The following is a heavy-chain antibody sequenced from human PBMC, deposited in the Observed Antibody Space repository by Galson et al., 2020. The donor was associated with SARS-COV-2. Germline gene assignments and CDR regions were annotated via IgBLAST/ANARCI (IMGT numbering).Heavy chain of an antibody. V-gene: IGHV3-33*01. D-gene: IGHD6-19*01. Sequence: GGSLRLSCAASGFTFSSHAMHWVRQAPGQALEWVAQIFFDGSDKYYGDSVKGRFTISRDSSKNTVYLQMNNLRADDTAVYYCARDGQTSSGWAFDYWGQGTLVTVSS. CDR1: GFTFSSHA. CDR2: IFFDGSDK. CDR3: ARDGQTSSGWAFDY. J-gene: IGHJ4*02.